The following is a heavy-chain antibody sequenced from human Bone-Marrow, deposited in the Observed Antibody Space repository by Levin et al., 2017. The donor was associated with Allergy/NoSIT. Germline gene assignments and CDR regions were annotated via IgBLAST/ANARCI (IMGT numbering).Heavy chain of an antibody. CDR1: GGSVSSDHYY. CDR3: ARDTITISGLDY. CDR2: IYYTEST. J-gene: IGHJ4*02. D-gene: IGHD3-3*02. Sequence: SQTLSLTCTVSGGSVSSDHYYWSWIRQPPGKGLEWIGYIYYTESTNYSPSLKSRVTISLDTSKNQFSLKLNSVTAADTAVYYCARDTITISGLDYWGQGILVTVSS. V-gene: IGHV4-61*01.